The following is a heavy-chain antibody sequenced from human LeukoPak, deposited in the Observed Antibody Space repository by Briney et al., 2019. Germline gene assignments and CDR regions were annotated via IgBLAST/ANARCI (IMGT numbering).Heavy chain of an antibody. CDR1: GFTFSSYW. Sequence: GGSLRLSCAASGFTFSSYWMHWVRQAPGKGLVWVSRINTDGSSTDYAASVKGRFSISRDNAKNTLYLQMNSLRDEDTAVYYRARGSGTGDVWGKGTTVTVSS. D-gene: IGHD3-3*01. CDR3: ARGSGTGDV. V-gene: IGHV3-74*01. J-gene: IGHJ6*04. CDR2: INTDGSST.